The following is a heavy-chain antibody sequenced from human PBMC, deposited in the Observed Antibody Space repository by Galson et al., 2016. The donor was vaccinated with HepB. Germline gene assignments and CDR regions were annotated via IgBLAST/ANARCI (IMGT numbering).Heavy chain of an antibody. Sequence: SETLSLTCTVSGGSISSSSYYWGWIRQPPGKGLEWIGSIYYSGSTYYNPALKSRVTISVDTSKNQLSLKMSSVTAADTAVYYCARRSITTMHVWGQGTTVTVSS. CDR2: IYYSGST. V-gene: IGHV4-39*01. CDR1: GGSISSSSYY. CDR3: ARRSITTMHV. J-gene: IGHJ6*02. D-gene: IGHD3-22*01.